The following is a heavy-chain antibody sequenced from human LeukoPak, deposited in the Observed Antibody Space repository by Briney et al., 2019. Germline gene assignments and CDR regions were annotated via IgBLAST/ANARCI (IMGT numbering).Heavy chain of an antibody. CDR1: GGPFSGYY. CDR2: INHSGST. V-gene: IGHV4-34*01. D-gene: IGHD2-21*02. CDR3: ASDGPTYCGGDCHYGMDV. Sequence: SETLSLTCAVYGGPFSGYYWSWIRQPPGKGLEWIGEINHSGSTNYNPSLKSRVTISVDTSKNQFSLKLSSVTAADTAVYYCASDGPTYCGGDCHYGMDVWGQGTTVTVSS. J-gene: IGHJ6*02.